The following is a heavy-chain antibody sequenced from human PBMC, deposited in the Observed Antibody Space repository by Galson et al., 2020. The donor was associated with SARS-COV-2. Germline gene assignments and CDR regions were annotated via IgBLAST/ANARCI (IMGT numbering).Heavy chain of an antibody. Sequence: GGSLRLSCAASGFTFSSYAMHWLRQAPGKGLEWVGVISYDGSNKYYADSVKGRFTISRDNSKNTLYLQMNSLRAEDTAVYYCARDGGGYLDYWGQGTLVTVSS. CDR1: GFTFSSYA. D-gene: IGHD3-10*01. V-gene: IGHV3-30*04. CDR3: ARDGGGYLDY. CDR2: ISYDGSNK. J-gene: IGHJ4*02.